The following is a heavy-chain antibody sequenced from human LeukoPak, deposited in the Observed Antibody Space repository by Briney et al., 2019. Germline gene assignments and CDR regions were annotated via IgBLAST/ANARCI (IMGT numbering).Heavy chain of an antibody. CDR2: IRSDGSNK. J-gene: IGHJ4*02. Sequence: PGGSLRLSCAASGFTFSTYDMDWVRQAPGKGLEWVAFIRSDGSNKHYADSVEGRFTLSRDNSKNTLYLQMNSLRAEDTALYYCVGDFDYWGQGTLVTVSS. CDR1: GFTFSTYD. CDR3: VGDFDY. V-gene: IGHV3-30*02.